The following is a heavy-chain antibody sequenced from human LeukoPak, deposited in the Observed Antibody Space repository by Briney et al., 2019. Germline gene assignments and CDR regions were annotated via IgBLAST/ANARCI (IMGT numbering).Heavy chain of an antibody. CDR3: VRDPHALDY. J-gene: IGHJ4*02. CDR1: GFTFSSYS. Sequence: PGGSLRLSCEASGFTFSSYSMNWVRQAPGKGLEWISYITSRSSPIYYADSVKGRFTISRDNAKNSLYLQMNSLRDEDTAVYYCVRDPHALDYWGRGTLVTVSS. V-gene: IGHV3-48*02. CDR2: ITSRSSPI.